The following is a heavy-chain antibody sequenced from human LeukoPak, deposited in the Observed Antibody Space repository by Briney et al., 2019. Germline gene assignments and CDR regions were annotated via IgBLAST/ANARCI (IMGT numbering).Heavy chain of an antibody. CDR3: AVSIAAAVLLPLIDY. CDR1: GGTFSSYA. Sequence: SVKVSCKASGGTFSSYAISWVRQAPGQGLEWMGGIIPIFGTANYAQKFQGRVTITADKSTSTAYMELSGLRSEDTAVYYCAVSIAAAVLLPLIDYWGQGTLVTVSS. D-gene: IGHD6-13*01. CDR2: IIPIFGTA. J-gene: IGHJ4*02. V-gene: IGHV1-69*06.